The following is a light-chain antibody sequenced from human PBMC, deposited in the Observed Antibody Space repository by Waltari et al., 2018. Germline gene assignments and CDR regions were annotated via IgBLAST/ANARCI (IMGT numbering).Light chain of an antibody. Sequence: EIVLTQSPATLSFSPGERAPLSCRASQGVSSYLAWYQHKSGQAPRLPIYAASNRATCIPARFSGVGSGTVFTLTISSLEPEDFAVYYCQQRSDWLLTFGGGTKVEIK. J-gene: IGKJ4*01. CDR1: QGVSSY. V-gene: IGKV3-11*01. CDR3: QQRSDWLLT. CDR2: AAS.